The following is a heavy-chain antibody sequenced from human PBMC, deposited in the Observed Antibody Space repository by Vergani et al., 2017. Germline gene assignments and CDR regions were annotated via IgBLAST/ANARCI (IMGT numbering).Heavy chain of an antibody. CDR1: GFTFSSYG. CDR3: ARGNDDFCSGAYMDV. D-gene: IGHD3-3*01. J-gene: IGHJ6*03. Sequence: QVQLVESGGGVVQPGRSLRLSCAASGFTFSSYGMHWVRQAPGKGLEWVAVIWYDGSNKYYADSVKGRFTISRDNSKNTLYLQMNSRRAEDTAVYYCARGNDDFCSGAYMDVWGKGTTVTVSS. V-gene: IGHV3-33*01. CDR2: IWYDGSNK.